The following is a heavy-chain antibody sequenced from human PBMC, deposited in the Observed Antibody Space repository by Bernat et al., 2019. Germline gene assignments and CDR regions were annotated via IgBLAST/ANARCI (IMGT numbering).Heavy chain of an antibody. J-gene: IGHJ6*02. CDR3: ARGIYSWNYVQDGMDV. CDR2: MNPNSGNT. D-gene: IGHD1-7*01. Sequence: QVQLVQSGAEVKKPGASVKVSCKASGYTFTSYDINWVRQATGQGLEWMGWMNPNSGNTGYAQKFQGRVTMTRNTSISTAYMELSSLRSEDTAVYYCARGIYSWNYVQDGMDVWGQGTTVTVSS. V-gene: IGHV1-8*01. CDR1: GYTFTSYD.